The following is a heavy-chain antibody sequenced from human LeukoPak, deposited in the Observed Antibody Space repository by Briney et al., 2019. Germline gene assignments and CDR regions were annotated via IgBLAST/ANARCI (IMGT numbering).Heavy chain of an antibody. D-gene: IGHD5-12*01. CDR3: AKQNTWLRVYYYRDV. CDR1: GYSFTSYW. Sequence: GESLKISCKGSGYSFTSYWIGWVRQMPGKGLEWMGIIYPGDSDTRYSPSFQGQVTISADKSISTAYLQWSSLKASDTAMYYCAKQNTWLRVYYYRDVWGKGTTVTVP. V-gene: IGHV5-51*01. J-gene: IGHJ6*03. CDR2: IYPGDSDT.